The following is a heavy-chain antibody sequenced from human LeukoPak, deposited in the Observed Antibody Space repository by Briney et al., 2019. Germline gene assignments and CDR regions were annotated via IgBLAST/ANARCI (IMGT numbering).Heavy chain of an antibody. V-gene: IGHV3-30*04. Sequence: PPGRSLRLSCAASGFDFSSYAMHWVRQAPGKGLEWMAVIIYDGSNKNYADSVKGRFTISRDNSRNTLYMKMNSLRVEDTAVYYCAKDQGYNSGWYALDYWGQGTLVTVSS. J-gene: IGHJ4*02. CDR2: IIYDGSNK. CDR1: GFDFSSYA. D-gene: IGHD6-19*01. CDR3: AKDQGYNSGWYALDY.